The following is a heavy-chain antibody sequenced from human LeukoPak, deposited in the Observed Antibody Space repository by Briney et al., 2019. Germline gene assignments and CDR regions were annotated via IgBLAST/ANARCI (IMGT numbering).Heavy chain of an antibody. J-gene: IGHJ4*02. V-gene: IGHV3-53*01. CDR1: GFTVSSNS. CDR3: ARRAGAYSHPYDY. CDR2: IYSGTI. D-gene: IGHD4/OR15-4a*01. Sequence: PGGSLRLSCTVSGFTVSSNSMSWVRQAPGKGLEWVSFIYSGTIHYSDSVKGRFTISRDNSKNTLYLQMNSLRAEDTAVYYCARRAGAYSHPYDYCGQGTLVTVSS.